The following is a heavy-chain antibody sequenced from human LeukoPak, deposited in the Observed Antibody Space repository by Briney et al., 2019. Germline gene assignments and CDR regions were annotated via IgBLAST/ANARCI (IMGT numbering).Heavy chain of an antibody. V-gene: IGHV1-69*02. CDR2: IIPILGIA. Sequence: SVKVSCKASGGTFSSYTISWVRQAPGQGLEWMGRIIPILGIANYAQKFQGRVTITADKSTSTTYMELSSLRSEDTAVYYCASAVYAVDYYYYGMDVWGQGTTVTVSS. CDR1: GGTFSSYT. D-gene: IGHD2-8*01. CDR3: ASAVYAVDYYYYGMDV. J-gene: IGHJ6*02.